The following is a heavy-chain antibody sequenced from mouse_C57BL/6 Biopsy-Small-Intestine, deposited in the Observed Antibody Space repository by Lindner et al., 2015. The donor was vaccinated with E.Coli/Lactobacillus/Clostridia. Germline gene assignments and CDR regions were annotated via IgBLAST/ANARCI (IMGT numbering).Heavy chain of an antibody. CDR1: GDTFTRNY. V-gene: IGHV1S61*01. CDR3: ARDSYGDYACCYGMDI. CDR2: INPSGTST. Sequence: SVKVSCKASGDTFTRNYIHWVRQAPGQGLEWMGIINPSGTSTNYAQKFQGRLTMTRDTSTSTVYMELSSLRSEDTAIYYCARDSYGDYACCYGMDIWGQGTTVTVSS. D-gene: IGHD1-1*01. J-gene: IGHJ1*01.